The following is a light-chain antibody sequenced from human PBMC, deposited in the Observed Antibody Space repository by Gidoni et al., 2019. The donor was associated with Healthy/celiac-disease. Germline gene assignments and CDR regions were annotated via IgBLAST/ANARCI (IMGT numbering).Light chain of an antibody. CDR1: QDISNY. Sequence: DIQMTQSPSSLSASVGDRVTITCQASQDISNYLNWYQQKPGKAPKLLIYDASNLETGVQSRFSGSGSGTDFTFTISSLQPEDIATYYCQQTFGPGTKVDIK. J-gene: IGKJ3*01. CDR2: DAS. V-gene: IGKV1-33*01. CDR3: QQT.